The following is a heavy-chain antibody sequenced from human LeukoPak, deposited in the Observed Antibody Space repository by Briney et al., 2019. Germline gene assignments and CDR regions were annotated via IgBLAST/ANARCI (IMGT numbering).Heavy chain of an antibody. CDR3: ARVGGYSSSFDY. CDR2: ISSSSSYI. Sequence: TGGSLRLSCAASGFTFSSYSMNWVRQAPGKGLEWVSSISSSSSYIYYADSVKGRFTISRDNAKNSLYLQMNSLRAEDTAVYYCARVGGYSSSFDYWGQGTLVTVSS. D-gene: IGHD6-13*01. V-gene: IGHV3-21*01. CDR1: GFTFSSYS. J-gene: IGHJ4*02.